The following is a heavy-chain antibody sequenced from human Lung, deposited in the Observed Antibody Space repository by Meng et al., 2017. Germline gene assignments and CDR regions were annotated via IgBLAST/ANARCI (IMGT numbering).Heavy chain of an antibody. V-gene: IGHV6-1*01. CDR2: TYYSCRWSS. J-gene: IGHJ5*01. D-gene: IGHD2-21*01. CDR3: TGVGHKNSFDY. CDR1: AARFSFNSSA. Sequence: QVQVEPLCPGPEVTAQAVSVNCSCTAARFSFNSSAWNWVRQSPWKGLEWLGRTYYSCRWSSDYANSVRSRITINDDTSKNQFFLQLSSLTPEDTAVYYCTGVGHKNSFDYWGQGTLVTVSS.